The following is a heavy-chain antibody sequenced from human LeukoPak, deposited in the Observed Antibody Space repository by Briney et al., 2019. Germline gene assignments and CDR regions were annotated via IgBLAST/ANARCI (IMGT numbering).Heavy chain of an antibody. CDR3: ATISGSYPFYFDY. Sequence: SETLSLTCSVSGGSISSSSYYWGWIRQPPGKGLEWIGTIYYSGTTHYNPSLKSRVTIFVDTSKKQFSLKLSSVTAADTAVYYCATISGSYPFYFDYWGQGTLVTVSS. CDR2: IYYSGTT. V-gene: IGHV4-39*01. CDR1: GGSISSSSYY. J-gene: IGHJ4*02. D-gene: IGHD1-26*01.